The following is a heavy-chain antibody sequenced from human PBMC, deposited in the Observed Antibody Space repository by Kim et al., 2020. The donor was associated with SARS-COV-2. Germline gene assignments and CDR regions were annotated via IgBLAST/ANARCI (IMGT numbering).Heavy chain of an antibody. CDR3: ASDLLAKGY. V-gene: IGHV4-34*01. D-gene: IGHD5-12*01. CDR1: GGSFSGYY. Sequence: SETLSLTCAVYGGSFSGYYWSWIRQPPGKGLEWIGEINHSGSTNYNPSLKSRVTISVDTSKNQFSLKLSSVTAADTAVYYCASDLLAKGYWGQGTLVTVSS. J-gene: IGHJ4*02. CDR2: INHSGST.